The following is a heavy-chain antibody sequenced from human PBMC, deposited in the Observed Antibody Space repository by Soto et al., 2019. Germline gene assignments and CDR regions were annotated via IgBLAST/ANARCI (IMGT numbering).Heavy chain of an antibody. D-gene: IGHD6-25*01. CDR1: GFTFSSYA. V-gene: IGHV3-64D*06. J-gene: IGHJ4*02. CDR3: ARRKERSGPYYLDL. Sequence: PGGSLRLSCSASGFTFSSYAMHWVRQAPGKGLEYVSAISSNGGSTYYADSVKGRFTISRDNSKNTLYLQMSSLRSDDSAVYFCARRKERSGPYYLDLWGQGTQVTVSS. CDR2: ISSNGGST.